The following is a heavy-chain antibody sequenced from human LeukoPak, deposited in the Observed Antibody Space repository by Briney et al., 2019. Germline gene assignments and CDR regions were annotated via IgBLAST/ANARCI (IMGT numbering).Heavy chain of an antibody. CDR2: IYHSGST. J-gene: IGHJ5*02. CDR3: ARDRGSSWYGRWFDP. D-gene: IGHD6-13*01. CDR1: GVSISSGGYS. Sequence: SETLSLTCAVSGVSISSGGYSWSWIRQPPGKGLEWIGYIYHSGSTYYNPSLKSRVTISVDRSKNQFSLKLSSVTAADTAVYYCARDRGSSWYGRWFDPWGQGTLVTVSS. V-gene: IGHV4-30-2*01.